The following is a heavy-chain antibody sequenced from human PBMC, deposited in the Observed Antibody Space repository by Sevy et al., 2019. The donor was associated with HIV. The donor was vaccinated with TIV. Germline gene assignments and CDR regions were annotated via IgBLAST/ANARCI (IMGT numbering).Heavy chain of an antibody. V-gene: IGHV3-30*18. CDR1: GFTFSSYG. CDR3: AKDKSYRSSWIYYFDY. D-gene: IGHD6-13*01. Sequence: GGSLRLSCAASGFTFSSYGMHWVRQAPGKGLEWVAVISYDGSNKYYADSVKGRFTISRDNSKNTLYLQMNSLRAEDTAVYYCAKDKSYRSSWIYYFDYWGQGTLVTVSS. J-gene: IGHJ4*02. CDR2: ISYDGSNK.